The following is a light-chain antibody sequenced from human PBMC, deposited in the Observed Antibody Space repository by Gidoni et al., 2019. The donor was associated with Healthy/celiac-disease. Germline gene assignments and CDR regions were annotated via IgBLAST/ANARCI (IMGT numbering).Light chain of an antibody. Sequence: EIVMTQSPATLSVSPGERATLSCRASQSVSRNLAWYQQKPAQAPRLLIYGASTRATCIPARFSGSGSGTEVTLTISSLQSEDFAVYYCQQYNNWPRTFGQVTKVEIK. CDR3: QQYNNWPRT. CDR2: GAS. CDR1: QSVSRN. V-gene: IGKV3-15*01. J-gene: IGKJ1*01.